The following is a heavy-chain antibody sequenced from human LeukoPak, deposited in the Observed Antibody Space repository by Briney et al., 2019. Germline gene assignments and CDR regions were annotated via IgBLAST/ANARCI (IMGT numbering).Heavy chain of an antibody. Sequence: ASVKVSCKASGYTFTSYAMNWVRQAPGQGLEWMGWINTNTGNPTYAQGFTGRFVFSLDTSVSTAYLQISSLKAEDTAVYYRARALFIVVVPAAPDYWGQGTLVTVSS. D-gene: IGHD2-2*01. CDR2: INTNTGNP. CDR3: ARALFIVVVPAAPDY. CDR1: GYTFTSYA. J-gene: IGHJ4*02. V-gene: IGHV7-4-1*02.